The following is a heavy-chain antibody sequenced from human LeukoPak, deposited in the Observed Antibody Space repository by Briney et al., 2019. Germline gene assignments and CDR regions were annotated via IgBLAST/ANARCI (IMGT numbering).Heavy chain of an antibody. V-gene: IGHV3-72*01. CDR1: GFTFSDHF. D-gene: IGHD1-26*01. CDR3: ASIRGTFGY. J-gene: IGHJ4*02. Sequence: GGSLRLSCAAYGFTFSDHFLDWVRQAPGKGLEWVGRTRNKANSYITEYAASVEGRFTISRDDSKNSLYLQMSSLKTDDTAMYYCASIRGTFGYWGQGTLVTVSS. CDR2: TRNKANSYIT.